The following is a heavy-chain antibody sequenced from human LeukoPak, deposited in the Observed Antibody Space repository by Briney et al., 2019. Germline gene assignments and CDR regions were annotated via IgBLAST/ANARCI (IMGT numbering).Heavy chain of an antibody. CDR3: ARAQGWERPLDY. D-gene: IGHD1-1*01. Sequence: ASVKVSCKASGYTFTGYYMYWVRQAPGQGPEWMGWIIPNSGGTKYAQKFQGRVNMTRDTSISTAYMELSRLTSDDTAVYYYARAQGWERPLDYWGQGTLVTVSS. V-gene: IGHV1-2*02. J-gene: IGHJ4*02. CDR1: GYTFTGYY. CDR2: IIPNSGGT.